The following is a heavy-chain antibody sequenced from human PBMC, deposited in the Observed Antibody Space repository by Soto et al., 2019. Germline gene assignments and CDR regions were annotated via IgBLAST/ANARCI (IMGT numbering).Heavy chain of an antibody. V-gene: IGHV1-2*02. CDR3: ARGGGQAYYYYPLDV. CDR2: INPKNGGT. Sequence: QVQLVQSGADVKQPGASVKVSCQASGYTFTGHYIPWVRQAPGQRLEWMGYINPKNGGTRFEQKFQGRLTMTSDTTLNRTYVELSRLTSDDTAVYYCARGGGQAYYYYPLDVWGQGTSVIVSS. D-gene: IGHD3-16*01. CDR1: GYTFTGHY. J-gene: IGHJ6*02.